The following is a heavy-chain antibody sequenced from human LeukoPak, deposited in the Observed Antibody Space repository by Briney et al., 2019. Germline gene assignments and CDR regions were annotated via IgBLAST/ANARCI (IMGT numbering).Heavy chain of an antibody. CDR1: GFTFSSYG. J-gene: IGHJ4*02. V-gene: IGHV3-30*18. D-gene: IGHD6-19*01. Sequence: GGSLRLSCAASGFTFSSYGMHWVRQAPDKGLEWVAVISYDGSNKYYADSVKGRFTISRDNSKNTLYLQMNSLRAEDTAVYYWAKDHEQWLCDYWGQGTLVTVSS. CDR3: AKDHEQWLCDY. CDR2: ISYDGSNK.